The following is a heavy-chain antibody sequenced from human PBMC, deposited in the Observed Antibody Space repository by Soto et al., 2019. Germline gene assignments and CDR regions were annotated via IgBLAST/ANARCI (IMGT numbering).Heavy chain of an antibody. J-gene: IGHJ6*02. Sequence: QVTLKESGPVLVKPTETLTLTCTFSGFSFSNPRMSVSWIRQPPGKALEWLAHISSSDVKFYSTSLKSRLTILKDTSKSQVVLTMTNVDPMDTATYYCARVLYYGMDVWGQGTTVTVSS. V-gene: IGHV2-26*01. CDR2: ISSSDVK. CDR1: GFSFSNPRMS. CDR3: ARVLYYGMDV.